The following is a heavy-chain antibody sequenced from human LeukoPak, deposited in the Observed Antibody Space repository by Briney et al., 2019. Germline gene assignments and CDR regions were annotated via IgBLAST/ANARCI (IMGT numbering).Heavy chain of an antibody. Sequence: ASVKISCKTSGYSFSNNYIDWVQQAPGKGLEWMGRVDPADGETFYAAKFQGRVTITADTSTDTAYLELSSLTSEDTALYFCASRRAYYYQDYWGKGTLVAVSS. CDR2: VDPADGET. CDR1: GYSFSNNY. CDR3: ASRRAYYYQDY. J-gene: IGHJ4*02. V-gene: IGHV1-69-2*01. D-gene: IGHD3-10*01.